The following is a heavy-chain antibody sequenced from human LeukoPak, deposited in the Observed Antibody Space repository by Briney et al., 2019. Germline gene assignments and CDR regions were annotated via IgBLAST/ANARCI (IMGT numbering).Heavy chain of an antibody. D-gene: IGHD3-22*01. CDR3: ARSQGRFDYDTSGYYITDLDF. CDR2: INYSGST. V-gene: IGHV4-59*01. CDR1: GGSISNYY. J-gene: IGHJ4*02. Sequence: PAETLSLNCTVSGGSISNYYWSWIRQPPGKGLEWIGYINYSGSTNYNPSLKSRVTISVDTSKYQFSLKLSSVTAADTAVYYCARSQGRFDYDTSGYYITDLDFWGQGTLVTVSS.